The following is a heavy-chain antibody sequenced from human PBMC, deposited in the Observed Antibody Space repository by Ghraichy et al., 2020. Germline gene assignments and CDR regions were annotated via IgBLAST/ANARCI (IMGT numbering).Heavy chain of an antibody. J-gene: IGHJ6*03. CDR1: GYTFTNYG. D-gene: IGHD3-9*01. CDR3: ARRPWFHYMDV. CDR2: ISAYSGIA. Sequence: ASVKVSCKGSGYTFTNYGISWVRQAPGQGLEWIGWISAYSGIANYAQKLQGRVSMTTDTSTSTAYMELRSLRSDDTAVYYCARRPWFHYMDVWGKGTTVTVSS. V-gene: IGHV1-18*01.